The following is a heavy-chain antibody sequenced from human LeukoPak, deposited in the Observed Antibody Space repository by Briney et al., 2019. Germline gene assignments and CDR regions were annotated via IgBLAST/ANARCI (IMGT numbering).Heavy chain of an antibody. CDR1: GFTFSSYS. Sequence: GGSLRLSCAASGFTFSSYSMNWVRQAPGKGLEWVSSISSSSSYIYYADSVKGRFTISRDNAKNSLYLQMNSLRAEDTALYYCAKELGTPLSRGAFDIWGQGTMVTVSS. CDR3: AKELGTPLSRGAFDI. V-gene: IGHV3-21*04. CDR2: ISSSSSYI. D-gene: IGHD7-27*01. J-gene: IGHJ3*02.